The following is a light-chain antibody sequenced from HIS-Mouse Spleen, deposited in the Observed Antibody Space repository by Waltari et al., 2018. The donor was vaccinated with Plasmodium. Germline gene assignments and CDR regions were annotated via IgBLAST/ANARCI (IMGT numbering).Light chain of an antibody. Sequence: SYELTQPPSVSVSPGQTASITCSGAQLGDKYACWYQQKPGQSPVLVIYQASKRPSGIPERFSGSNSGNTATLTISGTQAMDEADYYCQAWDSSTVVVGGGTKLTVL. V-gene: IGLV3-1*01. CDR2: QAS. CDR1: QLGDKY. J-gene: IGLJ2*01. CDR3: QAWDSSTVV.